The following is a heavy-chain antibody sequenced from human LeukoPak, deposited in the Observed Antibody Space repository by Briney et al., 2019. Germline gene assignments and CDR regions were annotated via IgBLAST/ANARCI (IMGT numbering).Heavy chain of an antibody. D-gene: IGHD6-13*01. CDR3: ARGCKGSSWYYYYYYMDV. CDR2: MNPNSGNT. CDR1: GYTFTSYD. V-gene: IGHV1-8*01. Sequence: ASVTVSCTASGYTFTSYDINWGRQATGQELEWMGWMNPNSGNTGYAQKFQARVTMTRNTSISTAYMELSSLRSEDTAVYHCARGCKGSSWYYYYYYMDVWGKGTTVTVSS. J-gene: IGHJ6*03.